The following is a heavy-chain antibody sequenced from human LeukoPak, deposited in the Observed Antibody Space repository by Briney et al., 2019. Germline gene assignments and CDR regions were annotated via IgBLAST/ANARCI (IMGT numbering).Heavy chain of an antibody. CDR1: GGSINSYN. CDR3: ARFRGTSSWHQEVFDY. V-gene: IGHV4-59*08. J-gene: IGHJ4*02. CDR2: ISYNGSP. Sequence: SETLSLTCTVSGGSINSYNWNWIRQPPGKGLEWIGCISYNGSPDYNPSFKSPVTMSVDTSQGQFSLRPSSVTAADTAVYYCARFRGTSSWHQEVFDYWGQGAPVTVSS. D-gene: IGHD2-15*01.